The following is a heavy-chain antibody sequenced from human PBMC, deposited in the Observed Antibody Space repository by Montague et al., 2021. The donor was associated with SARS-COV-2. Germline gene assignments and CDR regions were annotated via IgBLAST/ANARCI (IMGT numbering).Heavy chain of an antibody. CDR3: ARHPHQQISIFGVVWEGNGFDP. V-gene: IGHV4-39*01. D-gene: IGHD3-3*01. J-gene: IGHJ5*02. CDR1: GGSISSSSYY. CDR2: IYYSGST. Sequence: SETRSLTCTVSGGSISSSSYYWGWIRQPPGKGLEWIGSIYYSGSTYYNPSLKSRVTISVDTSKNQFSLKLSSVTAADTAVYYCARHPHQQISIFGVVWEGNGFDPWGQGTLVTVSS.